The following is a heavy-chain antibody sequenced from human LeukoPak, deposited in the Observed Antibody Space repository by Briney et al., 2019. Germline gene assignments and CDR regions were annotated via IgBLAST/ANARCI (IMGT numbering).Heavy chain of an antibody. Sequence: GGSLRLSCAASRFTFTNAWMRWVRQAPGKGLEWVGRIKSKIDGGTTDYTAPVKGRFTFSRDDSENTLYLQMNSLKTEDSAVYYCTTDYSKSAPHYYMDVWGKGTTVTVSS. CDR2: IKSKIDGGTT. J-gene: IGHJ6*03. V-gene: IGHV3-15*01. D-gene: IGHD4-11*01. CDR1: RFTFTNAW. CDR3: TTDYSKSAPHYYMDV.